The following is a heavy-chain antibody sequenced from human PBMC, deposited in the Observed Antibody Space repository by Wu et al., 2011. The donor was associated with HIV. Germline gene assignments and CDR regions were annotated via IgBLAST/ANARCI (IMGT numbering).Heavy chain of an antibody. V-gene: IGHV1-69*14. CDR3: ARDFGGDEDY. CDR2: IIAIFGTA. CDR1: GGTFNSYA. D-gene: IGHD2-21*01. Sequence: QVQPVQSGAEVKKPGSSVKVSCKASGGTFNSYAISWVRQAPGQGLEWMGGIIAIFGTANYAQKFQGRVTITADKSTTTTYMELNNLRSEDTAVYYCARDFGGDEDYWGQGTLVTVSS. J-gene: IGHJ4*02.